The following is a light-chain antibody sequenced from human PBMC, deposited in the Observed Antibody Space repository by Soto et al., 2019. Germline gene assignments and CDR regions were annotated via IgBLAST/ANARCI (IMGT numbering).Light chain of an antibody. J-gene: IGLJ3*02. CDR1: SSNIGADYD. CDR2: ANI. V-gene: IGLV1-40*01. CDR3: QSYDSSLSGWL. Sequence: QSVLTQPPSVSGAPGQRVTISCTGSSSNIGADYDIHWYQHLPGTAPKLLIYANINRPSGVPDRFSGSKSGTSASLAITELQAEDEADYYCQSYDSSLSGWLFGGGTKLTAL.